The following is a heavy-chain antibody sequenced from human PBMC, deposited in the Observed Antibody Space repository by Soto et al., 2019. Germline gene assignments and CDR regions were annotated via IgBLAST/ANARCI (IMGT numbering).Heavy chain of an antibody. J-gene: IGHJ4*02. CDR3: SRTGYRSGWYFYFDD. D-gene: IGHD6-19*01. CDR2: INPASGNT. Sequence: GASVKVSCKASGYTFIHYAIHWVRQAPGQRPEWMGLINPASGNTQYSQKFQGRFTITRDTSASTTYMELSSLGSEDTAAYFCSRTGYRSGWYFYFDDWAQGSLVTV. CDR1: GYTFIHYA. V-gene: IGHV1-3*01.